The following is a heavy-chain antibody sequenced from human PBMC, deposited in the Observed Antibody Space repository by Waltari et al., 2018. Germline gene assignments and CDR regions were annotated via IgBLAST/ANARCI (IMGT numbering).Heavy chain of an antibody. D-gene: IGHD3-16*01. J-gene: IGHJ4*02. CDR1: GFTFSPYA. CDR3: MKDLGVPAYFDC. CDR2: ISGNGGRT. V-gene: IGHV3-64D*08. Sequence: EVQLVESGGGLVQPGGSLRLSCSASGFTFSPYAMHWVRQAPGKGLEYVSVISGNGGRTYYADSVKGRFTISRDNSKNTLYFQMTSLRAEDTAVYYCMKDLGVPAYFDCWGQGTLVTVSS.